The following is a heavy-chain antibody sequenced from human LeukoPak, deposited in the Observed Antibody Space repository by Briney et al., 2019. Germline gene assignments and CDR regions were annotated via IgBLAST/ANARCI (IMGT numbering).Heavy chain of an antibody. CDR1: GGSISSSSYY. CDR2: IYYSGST. V-gene: IGHV4-39*07. D-gene: IGHD6-19*01. Sequence: SETLSLTCTVSGGSISSSSYYWGWIRQPPGKGLEWIGSIYYSGSTYYNPSLKSRVTISVDTSKNQFSLKLSSVTAADTAVYYCARAGAVAGYYYYYMDVWGKGTTVTVSS. CDR3: ARAGAVAGYYYYYMDV. J-gene: IGHJ6*03.